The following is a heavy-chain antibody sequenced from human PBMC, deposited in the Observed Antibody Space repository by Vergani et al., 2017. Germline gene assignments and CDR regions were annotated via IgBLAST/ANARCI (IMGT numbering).Heavy chain of an antibody. CDR1: GRSFSGYY. Sequence: QVQLQQWGAGLLKPSETLSLTCAVYGRSFSGYYWSWIRQPPGKGLEWIGEINHSGSTNYNPSLKSRVTISVDTSKNQFSLKLSSVTAADTAVYYCASSKGIVVVGGRWFDPWGQGTLVTVSS. J-gene: IGHJ5*02. CDR3: ASSKGIVVVGGRWFDP. V-gene: IGHV4-34*01. D-gene: IGHD2-21*01. CDR2: INHSGST.